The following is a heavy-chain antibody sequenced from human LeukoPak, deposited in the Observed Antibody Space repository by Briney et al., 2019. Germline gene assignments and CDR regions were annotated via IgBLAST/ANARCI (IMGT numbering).Heavy chain of an antibody. Sequence: GGSLRLSCATSGFIFSTYGLSWVRQGPGKGLEWASSISGSGGSTYHAYSVKGRFTISRDSSKNTLYLQMNSLRAEDTAIYYCARVIRAAPGKGYFDSWGQGTLVTVSS. D-gene: IGHD6-13*01. V-gene: IGHV3-23*01. CDR2: ISGSGGST. CDR3: ARVIRAAPGKGYFDS. J-gene: IGHJ4*02. CDR1: GFIFSTYG.